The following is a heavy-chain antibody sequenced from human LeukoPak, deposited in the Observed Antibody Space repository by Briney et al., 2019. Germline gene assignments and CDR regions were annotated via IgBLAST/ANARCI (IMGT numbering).Heavy chain of an antibody. J-gene: IGHJ4*02. Sequence: GASVKVSCKASGYTFTGYYMHWARQAPGQGLEWMGWINPNSGGTNYAQKFQGRVTMTRDTSISTAYMELSRLRSDDTAVYYCARVRGYGRTFDYWGQGTLVTVSS. CDR1: GYTFTGYY. D-gene: IGHD5-12*01. CDR2: INPNSGGT. CDR3: ARVRGYGRTFDY. V-gene: IGHV1-2*02.